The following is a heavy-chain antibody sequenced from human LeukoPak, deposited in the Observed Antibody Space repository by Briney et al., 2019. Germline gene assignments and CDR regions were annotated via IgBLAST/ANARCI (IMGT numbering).Heavy chain of an antibody. CDR2: ISGSGGST. V-gene: IGHV3-23*01. Sequence: PGGSLRLSCAASGFTFSSYAMSWVRQAPGKGLEWVSAISGSGGSTYYADSVKGRFTISRDNSKNTLYLQMNSLRAEDTAVYYCAKDGSSGWRTFSMEAYYYYMDVWGKGTTVTVSS. D-gene: IGHD6-19*01. CDR3: AKDGSSGWRTFSMEAYYYYMDV. CDR1: GFTFSSYA. J-gene: IGHJ6*03.